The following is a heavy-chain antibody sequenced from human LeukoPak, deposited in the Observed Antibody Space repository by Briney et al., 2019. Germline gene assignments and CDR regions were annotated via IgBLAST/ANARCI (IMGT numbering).Heavy chain of an antibody. CDR1: GFTFSSYSMN. D-gene: IGHD3-3*02. V-gene: IGHV4-39*01. J-gene: IGHJ5*02. CDR2: IYYSGST. CDR3: ARLAKAFWFDP. Sequence: GSLRLSCAASGFTFSSYSMNWVRQAPGKGLEWIGSIYYSGSTYYNPSLKSRVTISVDTSKNQFSLKLSSVTAADTAVYYCARLAKAFWFDPWGQGTLVTVSS.